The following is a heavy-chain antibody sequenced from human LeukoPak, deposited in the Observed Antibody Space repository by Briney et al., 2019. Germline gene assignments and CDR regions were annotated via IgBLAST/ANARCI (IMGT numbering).Heavy chain of an antibody. Sequence: GGSLRLSCAASGFTLSDYGMSWVRQAPGKGLEWVSSINNAGVNTHYADSVKGRFTISRDNSKNTLFLQMNSLRAEDTAIYYCAKDMGYCSSATCYGLDYWGQGTLVTVSS. V-gene: IGHV3-23*01. CDR1: GFTLSDYG. CDR3: AKDMGYCSSATCYGLDY. CDR2: INNAGVNT. J-gene: IGHJ4*02. D-gene: IGHD2-2*01.